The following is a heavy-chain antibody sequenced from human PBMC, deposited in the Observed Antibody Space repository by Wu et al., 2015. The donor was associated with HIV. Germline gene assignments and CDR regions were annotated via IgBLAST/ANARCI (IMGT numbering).Heavy chain of an antibody. Sequence: QVQLVQSGSEVKKPGASVKVSCKASGYTFTAYFMLWVRQAPGQGLEWMGWIKPDSENTNYAQKFRGRVTMTRDTSSSIVYMELRSLRSDDTAVYYCTSCERRGAACYDVEGGGYYGTNVWGQGTTVTVSS. CDR1: GYTFTAYF. CDR3: TSCERRGAACYDVEGGGYYGTNV. CDR2: IKPDSENT. V-gene: IGHV1-2*02. D-gene: IGHD3-16*01. J-gene: IGHJ6*02.